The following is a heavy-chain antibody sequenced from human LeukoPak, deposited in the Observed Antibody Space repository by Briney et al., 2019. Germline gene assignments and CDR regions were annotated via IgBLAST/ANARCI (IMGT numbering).Heavy chain of an antibody. D-gene: IGHD5-18*01. J-gene: IGHJ6*03. CDR1: GFTFSSYW. CDR2: IKQDGSEK. V-gene: IGHV3-7*01. CDR3: ANLMGYSYGTPYNYMDV. Sequence: GGSLRLSCAASGFTFSSYWMSWVRQAPGKGLEWVANIKQDGSEKYYVDSVKGRFTISRDNAKNSLYLQMNSLRAEDTAVYYCANLMGYSYGTPYNYMDVWGKGTTVTVSS.